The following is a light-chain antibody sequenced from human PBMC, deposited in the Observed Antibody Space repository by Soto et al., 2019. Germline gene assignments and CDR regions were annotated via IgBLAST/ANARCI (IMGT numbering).Light chain of an antibody. CDR3: QQSYSTPRWT. J-gene: IGKJ1*01. Sequence: DIQMTQSPSSLSASVGDRVTITFRASQSISSYLNCYQQKPGKAPKLLIYAASSLQSGVPSRFSGSGSGTDFTVTISSLQPEDFATYYCQQSYSTPRWTFGQGTKVDIK. CDR1: QSISSY. V-gene: IGKV1-39*01. CDR2: AAS.